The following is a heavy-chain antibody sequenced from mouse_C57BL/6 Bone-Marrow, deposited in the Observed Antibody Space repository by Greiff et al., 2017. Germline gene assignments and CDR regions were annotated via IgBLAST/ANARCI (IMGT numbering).Heavy chain of an antibody. V-gene: IGHV1-81*01. CDR1: GYTFTSYG. CDR3: ARRGYGYDGNDAMDY. CDR2: IYPGSGNT. J-gene: IGHJ4*01. D-gene: IGHD2-2*01. Sequence: QVQLQQSGAELARPGASVKLSCKASGYTFTSYGISWVKQRTGQGLEWIGEIYPGSGNTYYNEKFKGKATLTADKSSSTADMELRSLTSEDSAVYFCARRGYGYDGNDAMDYWGQGTSVTVSS.